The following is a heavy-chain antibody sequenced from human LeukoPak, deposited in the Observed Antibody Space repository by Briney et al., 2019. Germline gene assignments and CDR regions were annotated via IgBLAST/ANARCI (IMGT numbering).Heavy chain of an antibody. Sequence: WASVKVSCKASGYTFTSYGISWVRQAPGQGLEWMGRISAYNGNTNYAQKLQGRVTMTTDTSTSTAYMELRSLRSDDTAVYYCARDRAGLGWFDPWGQGTLVTVSS. D-gene: IGHD3-10*01. V-gene: IGHV1-18*01. CDR3: ARDRAGLGWFDP. J-gene: IGHJ5*02. CDR1: GYTFTSYG. CDR2: ISAYNGNT.